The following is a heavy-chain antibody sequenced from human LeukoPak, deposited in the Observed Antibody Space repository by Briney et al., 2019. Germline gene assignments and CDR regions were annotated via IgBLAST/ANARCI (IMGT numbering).Heavy chain of an antibody. V-gene: IGHV1-18*01. CDR2: ISPYNGNT. D-gene: IGHD6-19*01. CDR1: GYDFTSVG. J-gene: IGHJ4*02. CDR3: ARAGSGSGWYFDY. Sequence: ASVKVSCKASGYDFTSVGITWVRRAPGQGLEWTGWISPYNGNTRYAQKFQGRVAMTTDTSTTTAYMELRGLRFNDTAVYYCARAGSGSGWYFDYWGQGTLVTVSS.